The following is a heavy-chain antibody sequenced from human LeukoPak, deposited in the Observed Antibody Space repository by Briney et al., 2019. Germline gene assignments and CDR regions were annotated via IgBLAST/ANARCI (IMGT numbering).Heavy chain of an antibody. CDR1: GFTFSSYG. CDR3: AKETSGSYSYYYYYYYMDV. V-gene: IGHV3-33*06. J-gene: IGHJ6*03. D-gene: IGHD1-26*01. Sequence: GRSLRLSCAASGFTFSSYGMHWVRQAPGKGLEWVAVIRYDGSNKYYADSVKGRFTISRDNSKNTLYLQMNSLRAEDTAVYYCAKETSGSYSYYYYYYYMDVWGKGTTVTVSS. CDR2: IRYDGSNK.